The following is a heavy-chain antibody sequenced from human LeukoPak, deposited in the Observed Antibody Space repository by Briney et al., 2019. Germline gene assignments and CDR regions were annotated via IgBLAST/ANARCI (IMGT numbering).Heavy chain of an antibody. CDR3: ARGHYGSSWYYYYYYMDV. V-gene: IGHV1-8*01. CDR2: MNPNSGNT. J-gene: IGHJ6*03. Sequence: ASVKVSCKASGYTFTSYDINWVRQATGQGLGWMGWMNPNSGNTGYAQKFQGRVTMTRNTSISTAYMELSSLRSEDTAVYYCARGHYGSSWYYYYYYMDVWGKGTTVTVSS. D-gene: IGHD6-13*01. CDR1: GYTFTSYD.